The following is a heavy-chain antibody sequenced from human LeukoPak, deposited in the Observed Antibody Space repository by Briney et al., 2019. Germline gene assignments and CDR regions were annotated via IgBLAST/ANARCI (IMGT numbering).Heavy chain of an antibody. J-gene: IGHJ4*02. V-gene: IGHV3-23*01. CDR2: ITSSGDGT. Sequence: GGSLRLSCAASGFTFSIYAMSWVRQAPGKGLQWVSSITSSGDGTYYADSVKGRFTISRDNSENMLYLQMNSLRVEDTAAYFCAKDRPNYYGSNGHYYRRDGDYWGQGTLVTVSS. D-gene: IGHD3-22*01. CDR3: AKDRPNYYGSNGHYYRRDGDY. CDR1: GFTFSIYA.